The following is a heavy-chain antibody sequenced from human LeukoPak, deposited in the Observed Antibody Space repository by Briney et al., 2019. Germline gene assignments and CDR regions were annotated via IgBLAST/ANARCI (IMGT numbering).Heavy chain of an antibody. J-gene: IGHJ2*01. Sequence: SETLSLTCTVSGGSISSSIYYWGWIRQSPGKGLEWIGSIYYSGSTYYNPSLKSRVTLSVDTSKNQYSLKLSSVTAADTAVYYCARRGYCSGGSCYSWYFDLWGRGTLVTVSS. CDR2: IYYSGST. D-gene: IGHD2-15*01. CDR1: GGSISSSIYY. CDR3: ARRGYCSGGSCYSWYFDL. V-gene: IGHV4-39*01.